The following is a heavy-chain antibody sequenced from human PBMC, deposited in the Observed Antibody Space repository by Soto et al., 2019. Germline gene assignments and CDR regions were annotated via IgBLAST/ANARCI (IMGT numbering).Heavy chain of an antibody. J-gene: IGHJ4*02. CDR3: AKDSGFGEPISVIFFDY. CDR2: ISGSGGST. CDR1: GFPFSSYA. V-gene: IGHV3-23*01. Sequence: GGSLRLSCAASGFPFSSYAMSWVRQAPGKGLEWVSAISGSGGSTYYADSVKGRFTISRDNSKNTLYLQMNSLRAEDTAVYYCAKDSGFGEPISVIFFDYWGQGTLVTVSS. D-gene: IGHD3-10*01.